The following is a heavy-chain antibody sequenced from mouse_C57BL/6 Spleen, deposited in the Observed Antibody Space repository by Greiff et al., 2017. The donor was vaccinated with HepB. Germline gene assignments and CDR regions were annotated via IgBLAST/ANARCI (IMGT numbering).Heavy chain of an antibody. Sequence: VQLQQPGAELVKPGASVKMSCKASGYTFTSYWITWVKQRPGQGLEWIGDIYPGSGSTNYNEKFKSKATLTVDTSSSTAYMQLSSLTSEDSAVYYCARNDYGDYYSAMDYWGQGTSLTVSS. CDR1: GYTFTSYW. CDR2: IYPGSGST. D-gene: IGHD2-4*01. CDR3: ARNDYGDYYSAMDY. J-gene: IGHJ4*01. V-gene: IGHV1-55*01.